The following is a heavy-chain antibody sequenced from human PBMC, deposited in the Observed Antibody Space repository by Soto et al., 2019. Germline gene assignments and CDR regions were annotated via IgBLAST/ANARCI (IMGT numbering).Heavy chain of an antibody. D-gene: IGHD1-1*01. Sequence: QVQLVESGGGVVQPGRSLRLSCAASGFTFSSYGIHWVRQAPGKGLEWVAVLSYAGSNKEYADSVKGRFTISRDNSKDTRDLQMNSLRAEDTAVYYCAKDRGNWNNHYGMDVWGQGTTVTVSS. CDR1: GFTFSSYG. V-gene: IGHV3-30*18. CDR2: LSYAGSNK. CDR3: AKDRGNWNNHYGMDV. J-gene: IGHJ6*02.